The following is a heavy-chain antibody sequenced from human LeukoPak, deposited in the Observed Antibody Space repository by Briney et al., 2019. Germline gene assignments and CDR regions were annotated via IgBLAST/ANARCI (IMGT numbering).Heavy chain of an antibody. CDR3: ARVGEVVAATSGYY. Sequence: ASVKVSCKASGYTFTGYYMHWVRQAPGQGLEWMGRINPNSGGTNYAQKFQGRVTMTRDTSISTAYMELSRLRADDTAVYFCARVGEVVAATSGYYWGQGTLVTVSS. CDR1: GYTFTGYY. J-gene: IGHJ4*02. V-gene: IGHV1-2*06. CDR2: INPNSGGT. D-gene: IGHD2-15*01.